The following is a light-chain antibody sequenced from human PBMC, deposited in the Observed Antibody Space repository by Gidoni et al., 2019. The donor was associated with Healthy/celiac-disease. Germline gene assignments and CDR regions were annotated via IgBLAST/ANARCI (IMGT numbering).Light chain of an antibody. J-gene: IGLJ2*01. CDR3: QSYDSSLSGPVV. CDR1: SSNIGAGYD. V-gene: IGLV1-40*01. CDR2: GNS. Sequence: QSVLTQPLSVSGAPGQRVTISCTGSSSNIGAGYDVHWYQQLPGPAPKLLIYGNSNRPSGVPDRFSGSKSGTSASLAITGLQAEDEADYYCQSYDSSLSGPVVFGGGTKLTVL.